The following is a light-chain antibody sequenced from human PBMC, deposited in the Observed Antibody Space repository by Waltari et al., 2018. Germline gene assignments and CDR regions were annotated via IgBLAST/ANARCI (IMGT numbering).Light chain of an antibody. J-gene: IGLJ3*02. CDR3: QTGGHGTWV. CDR2: VNSDGSH. CDR1: SGHSSNI. Sequence: QLVLTQSPSASASLGASVKLTCTLSSGHSSNIIAWLQQQPEKGPRYLMKVNSDGSHSKGDVIPVRFSVSSSGAERYLTISSVQSEDEADYYCQTGGHGTWVFGGGTTLTVL. V-gene: IGLV4-69*01.